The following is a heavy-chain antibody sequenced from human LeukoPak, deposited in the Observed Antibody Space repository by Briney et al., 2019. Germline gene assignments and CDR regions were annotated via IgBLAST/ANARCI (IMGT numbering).Heavy chain of an antibody. Sequence: PSETLSLTCTVSGGSISSGGYYWSWIRQHPGKGLEWIGYIYYSGSTYYNPSLKSRVTISVDTSKNQFSLKLSSVTAADTAVYYCARVVAAPRGGWFDPWGQGTLVTVSS. J-gene: IGHJ5*02. V-gene: IGHV4-31*03. CDR3: ARVVAAPRGGWFDP. CDR1: GGSISSGGYY. CDR2: IYYSGST. D-gene: IGHD2-15*01.